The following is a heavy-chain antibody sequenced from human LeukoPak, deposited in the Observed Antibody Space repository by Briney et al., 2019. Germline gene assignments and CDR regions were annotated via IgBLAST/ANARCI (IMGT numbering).Heavy chain of an antibody. CDR3: ANPLSTTMIGNAFDI. D-gene: IGHD3-22*01. J-gene: IGHJ3*02. V-gene: IGHV3-23*01. CDR1: GFTFSNYA. CDR2: ISASGGST. Sequence: GGSLRLSCAASGFTFSNYAMNWVRQAPGKGLEWVSAISASGGSTYYADSVRGRFTISRDDSKNTLYLQMNSLRAEDTAVYYCANPLSTTMIGNAFDIWGQGTMVTVSS.